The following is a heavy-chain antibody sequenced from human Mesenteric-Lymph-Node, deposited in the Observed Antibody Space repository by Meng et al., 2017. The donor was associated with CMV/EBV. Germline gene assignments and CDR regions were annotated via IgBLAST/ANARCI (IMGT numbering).Heavy chain of an antibody. CDR2: INHGGRT. V-gene: IGHV4-34*01. J-gene: IGHJ5*02. CDR3: ARGRTVNT. CDR1: GGSFSDSY. Sequence: TLSLSCAGYGGSFSDSYWNWIRKPPGKGLEWIGEINHGGRTNYNPSLKSRVTISVDTSKNQFSLKLTSVTAADTAVYYCARGRTVNTWGQGTLVTVSS. D-gene: IGHD1-1*01.